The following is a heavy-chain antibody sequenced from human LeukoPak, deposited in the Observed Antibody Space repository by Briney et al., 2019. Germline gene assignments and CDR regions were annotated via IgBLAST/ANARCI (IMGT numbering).Heavy chain of an antibody. CDR3: ARGGNRSGWSPYNWFDP. CDR1: GGSISSYY. J-gene: IGHJ5*02. CDR2: IYTSGST. V-gene: IGHV4-4*07. D-gene: IGHD6-19*01. Sequence: PSETLSLTCTVSGGSISSYYWSWIRQPAGKGLEWIGRIYTSGSTNYNPSLKRRVTMSVDTSKNQFSLKLSSVTAADTAVYYCARGGNRSGWSPYNWFDPWGQGTLVTVSS.